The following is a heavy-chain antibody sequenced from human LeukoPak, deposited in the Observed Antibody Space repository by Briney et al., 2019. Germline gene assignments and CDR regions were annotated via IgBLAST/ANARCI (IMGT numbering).Heavy chain of an antibody. J-gene: IGHJ5*02. V-gene: IGHV4-59*01. D-gene: IGHD6-13*01. CDR2: IYYSGST. CDR1: GGSISSYY. CDR3: ARSIAAAGEQFDP. Sequence: KPSETLSLACTVSGGSISSYYWSWIRQPPGKGLEWIGYIYYSGSTNYNPSLKSRVTISVDTSKNQLSLKLSSVTAADTAVYYCARSIAAAGEQFDPWGQGTLVTVSS.